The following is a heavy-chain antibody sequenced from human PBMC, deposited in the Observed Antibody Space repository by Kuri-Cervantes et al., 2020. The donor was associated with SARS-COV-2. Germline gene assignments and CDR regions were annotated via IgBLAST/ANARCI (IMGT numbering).Heavy chain of an antibody. CDR1: GFTFSSYA. V-gene: IGHV3-73*01. J-gene: IGHJ4*02. Sequence: GESLKISCAASGFTFSSYAMHWVRQAPGKGLEWVGRIRSKANSYATAFAASMKGRFTISRDDSKNTAYLQMGSLRAEDMAVYYCARERVVGHSASYAIFDYWGQGTLVTVSS. CDR3: ARERVVGHSASYAIFDY. D-gene: IGHD2-15*01. CDR2: IRSKANSYAT.